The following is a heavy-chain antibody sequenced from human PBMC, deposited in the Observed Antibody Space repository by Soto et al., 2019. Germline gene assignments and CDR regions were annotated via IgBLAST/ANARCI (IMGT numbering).Heavy chain of an antibody. CDR3: ARMVRGVSRFDP. CDR2: IYYSGST. J-gene: IGHJ5*02. V-gene: IGHV4-59*01. CDR1: GGSISSYY. D-gene: IGHD3-10*01. Sequence: SETLSLTCTVSGGSISSYYWSWIRQPPGKGLEWIGYIYYSGSTNYNPSLKSRVTISVDTSKNQFSLKLSSVTAADTAVYYCARMVRGVSRFDPWGQGTLVTVSS.